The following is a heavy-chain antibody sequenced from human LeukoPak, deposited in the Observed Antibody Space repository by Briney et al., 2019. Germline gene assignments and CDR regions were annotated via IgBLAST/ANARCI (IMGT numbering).Heavy chain of an antibody. Sequence: PGGSLRLPCAASGFTFSSYAMSWVRQAPGKGLEWVSAISGSGGSTYYADSVKGRFTISRDSSKNTLYLQMNSLRAEDTAVYYCAKGSSGWYGVDYWGQGTLVTVSS. D-gene: IGHD6-19*01. CDR3: AKGSSGWYGVDY. CDR1: GFTFSSYA. CDR2: ISGSGGST. V-gene: IGHV3-23*01. J-gene: IGHJ4*02.